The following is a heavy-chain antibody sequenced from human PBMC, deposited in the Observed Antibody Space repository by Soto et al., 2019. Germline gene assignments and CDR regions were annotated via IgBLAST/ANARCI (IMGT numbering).Heavy chain of an antibody. CDR3: ALINCTNGACYTGIEDYYGMDV. CDR2: IYDRGST. D-gene: IGHD2-8*01. CDR1: GVSISSSSYY. Sequence: PSETLSLTCTVSGVSISSSSYYCGWIRQPPGKGLEGIGSIYDRGSTYYNPSLKSRVTISVDTSKTQFSLKLSSVTAADTAVYYCALINCTNGACYTGIEDYYGMDVWGQGTTVTVSS. J-gene: IGHJ6*02. V-gene: IGHV4-39*01.